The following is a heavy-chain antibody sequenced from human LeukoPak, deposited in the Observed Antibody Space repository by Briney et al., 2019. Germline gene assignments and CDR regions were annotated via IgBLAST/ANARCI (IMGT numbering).Heavy chain of an antibody. J-gene: IGHJ4*02. V-gene: IGHV3-7*03. CDR1: GFTFNSYW. D-gene: IGHD6-19*01. CDR3: ARLGPASIGWLESFDY. Sequence: PGGSLRLSCAASGFTFNSYWINWVRQAPGKGLEWVANIKRDGSEKYYVDSVKGRFTISRDNAKNSLDMQMNSLRVEDTAVYYCARLGPASIGWLESFDYWGQGTLVTVSS. CDR2: IKRDGSEK.